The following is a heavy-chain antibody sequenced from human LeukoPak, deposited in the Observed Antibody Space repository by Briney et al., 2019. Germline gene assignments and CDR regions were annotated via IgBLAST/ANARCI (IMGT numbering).Heavy chain of an antibody. Sequence: GGSLRLSCAASGFTFSDYYMAWIRQAPGKGLEGVSYISSDSNAMYDADPVRGRFTISRDNAKNSLYLQMHSLGAEDTAVYYCARYYYDRSGFPSFDQWGQGTLVPVSS. CDR2: ISSDSNAM. CDR1: GFTFSDYY. D-gene: IGHD3-22*01. J-gene: IGHJ4*02. CDR3: ARYYYDRSGFPSFDQ. V-gene: IGHV3-11*04.